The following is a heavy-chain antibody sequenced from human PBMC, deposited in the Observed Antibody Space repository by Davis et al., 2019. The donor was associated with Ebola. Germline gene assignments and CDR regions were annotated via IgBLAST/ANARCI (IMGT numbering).Heavy chain of an antibody. CDR3: AKRPAAGDS. CDR1: GFSFGTYA. CDR2: ISGSGFST. D-gene: IGHD6-13*01. J-gene: IGHJ4*02. Sequence: PGGSLRLSCIASGFSFGTYAMSWVRQAPGQVLEWVSSISGSGFSTFYADSVKGRFTISRDNSKNTLYLQMNSLRAEDTALYYCAKRPAAGDSWGQGTLVTVSS. V-gene: IGHV3-23*01.